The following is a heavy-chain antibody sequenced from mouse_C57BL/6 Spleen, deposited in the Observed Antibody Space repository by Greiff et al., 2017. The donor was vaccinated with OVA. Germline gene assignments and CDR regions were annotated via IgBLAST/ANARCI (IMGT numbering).Heavy chain of an antibody. D-gene: IGHD2-10*02. V-gene: IGHV5-4*01. CDR3: ARYGNYGAMDY. CDR2: ISDGGSYT. Sequence: EVQRVESGGGLVKPGGSLKLSCAASGFTFSSYAMSWVRQTPEKRLEWVATISDGGSYTYYPDNVKGRFTISRDNAKNNLYLQMSHLKSEDTAMYYCARYGNYGAMDYWGQGTSVTVSS. CDR1: GFTFSSYA. J-gene: IGHJ4*01.